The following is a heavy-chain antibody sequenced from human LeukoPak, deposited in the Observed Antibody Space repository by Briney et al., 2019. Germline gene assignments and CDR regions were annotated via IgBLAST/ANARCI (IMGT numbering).Heavy chain of an antibody. CDR1: GYTFTSYD. Sequence: ASVKVSCKASGYTFTSYDINWVRQATGHGLEWMGWMNPQSGDTDYAQKFQGRVTMTRSPSITTAYMELTSLTYEDTAVYYCARVPRRGDQFDPWGQGTLVTVSS. D-gene: IGHD3-10*01. CDR3: ARVPRRGDQFDP. V-gene: IGHV1-8*01. CDR2: MNPQSGDT. J-gene: IGHJ5*02.